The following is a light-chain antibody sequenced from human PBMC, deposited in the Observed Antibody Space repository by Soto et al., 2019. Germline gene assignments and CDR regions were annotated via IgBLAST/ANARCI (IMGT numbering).Light chain of an antibody. V-gene: IGLV2-11*01. CDR2: DVS. CDR1: SSDVGGYNY. CDR3: CSYADSYTWV. J-gene: IGLJ3*02. Sequence: QSVLTQPRSVSGSPGQSVTISCTGTSSDVGGYNYVSWYQQHPGKAPKLMIYDVSKRPSGVPDRFSGSKSGNTASLTISGLQAEDDADYYCCSYADSYTWVFGGGTKLTV.